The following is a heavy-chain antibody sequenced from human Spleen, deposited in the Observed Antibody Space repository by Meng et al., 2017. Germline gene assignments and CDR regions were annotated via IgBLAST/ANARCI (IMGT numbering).Heavy chain of an antibody. CDR3: TTADPYYDSSGYYYVDYFDY. Sequence: GESLKISCAASGFTFSNAWMSWVRQAPGKGLEWVGRIKSKTDGGTTDYAAPVKGRFTISRDDSKNTLYLQMNSLKTEDTAVYYCTTADPYYDSSGYYYVDYFDYWGQGTLVTVSS. D-gene: IGHD3-22*01. CDR1: GFTFSNAW. V-gene: IGHV3-15*01. J-gene: IGHJ4*02. CDR2: IKSKTDGGTT.